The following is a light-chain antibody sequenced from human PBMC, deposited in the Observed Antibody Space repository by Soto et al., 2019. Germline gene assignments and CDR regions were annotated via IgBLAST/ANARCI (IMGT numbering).Light chain of an antibody. CDR1: KNDIGVYDF. CDR3: KSYAGSNTYV. CDR2: EVV. J-gene: IGLJ1*01. V-gene: IGLV2-8*01. Sequence: QSVLTQPPSASGSPGQSVTISCTGTKNDIGVYDFVSWYQHHPGKAPRLIIYEVVQRPSGVPDRVSGSKSGNTASLIVSGLQAADEADYFCKSYAGSNTYVFGSGTKVTVL.